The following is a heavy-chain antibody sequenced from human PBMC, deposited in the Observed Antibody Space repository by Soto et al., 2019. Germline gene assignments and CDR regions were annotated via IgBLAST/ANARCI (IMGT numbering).Heavy chain of an antibody. J-gene: IGHJ6*02. V-gene: IGHV4-30-4*01. CDR2: IYYSGST. CDR3: AREFAYCSSTSCSYYYYGMDV. CDR1: GGSISSGDYH. D-gene: IGHD2-2*01. Sequence: PSETLSLTCSLSGGSISSGDYHWSWIRQPPGKGLEWIGYIYYSGSTYYNPSLKSRVTISVDTSKNQFSLKLSSVTAADTAVYYCAREFAYCSSTSCSYYYYGMDVWGQGTTVTVSS.